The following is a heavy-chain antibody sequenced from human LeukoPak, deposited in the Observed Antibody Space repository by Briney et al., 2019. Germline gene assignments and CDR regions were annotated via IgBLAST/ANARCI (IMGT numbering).Heavy chain of an antibody. D-gene: IGHD1-26*01. J-gene: IGHJ4*02. CDR2: MNPNSGST. CDR1: GYIFTSYD. V-gene: IGHV1-8*03. Sequence: ASVKVSCKASGYIFTSYDINCVRQATGQGLEWMGWMNPNSGSTGYAQKFQGRVTITRNTSISTAYMELSGLRSEDTAVYFCARVRATRYPYYFEYWGQGTLVTVSS. CDR3: ARVRATRYPYYFEY.